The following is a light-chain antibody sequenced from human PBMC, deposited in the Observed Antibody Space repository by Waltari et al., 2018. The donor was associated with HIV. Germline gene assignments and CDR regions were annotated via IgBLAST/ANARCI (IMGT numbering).Light chain of an antibody. CDR1: SSDVGGFNF. J-gene: IGLJ3*02. CDR3: ASYGGTNDLV. V-gene: IGLV2-8*01. Sequence: QSALPQPPSASGSPGQSVAISCTGTSSDVGGFNFFSWYQQHPGKSPKLMIFEVTKRPSGVPDRFSGSKSGNTASLTVSGLQAEDEADYYCASYGGTNDLVFGGGTKLTVL. CDR2: EVT.